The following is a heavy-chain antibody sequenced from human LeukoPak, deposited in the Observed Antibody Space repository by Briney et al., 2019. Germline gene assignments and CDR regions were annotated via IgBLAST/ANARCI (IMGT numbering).Heavy chain of an antibody. CDR2: INPSGGST. CDR3: ARGGDGYNSAHDAFDI. CDR1: GYTFTSYY. V-gene: IGHV1-46*01. Sequence: ASVKVSCKASGYTFTSYYMHWVRQAPGQGLEWMGIINPSGGSTSYAQKFQGRVTMTRDTSTSTVYMELSSMRSEDTAVYYCARGGDGYNSAHDAFDIWGQGTMVTVSS. D-gene: IGHD5-24*01. J-gene: IGHJ3*02.